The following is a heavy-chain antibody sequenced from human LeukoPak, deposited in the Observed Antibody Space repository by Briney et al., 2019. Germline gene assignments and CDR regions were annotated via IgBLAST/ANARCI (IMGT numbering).Heavy chain of an antibody. CDR3: ARVGYSSGWRGVRIDY. CDR1: GFTLSSYA. Sequence: GGSLRLSCAASGFTLSSYAMHWVRQAPGKGLEWVAVISYDGSNKYYADSVKGRFTISRDNSKNTLYLQMNSLRAEDTAVYYCARVGYSSGWRGVRIDYWGQGTLVTVSS. V-gene: IGHV3-30*04. D-gene: IGHD6-19*01. J-gene: IGHJ4*02. CDR2: ISYDGSNK.